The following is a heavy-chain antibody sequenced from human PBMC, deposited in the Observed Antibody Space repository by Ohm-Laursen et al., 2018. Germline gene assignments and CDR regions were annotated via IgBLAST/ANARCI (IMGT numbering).Heavy chain of an antibody. J-gene: IGHJ6*02. Sequence: SLRLSCTASGFTFSSYAMSWVRQAPGKGLEWVSAISGSGGSTYYADSVKGRFTISRDNAKNSLYLQMNNLRAEDTAVYYCARDVAHGGYGFGMDVWGQGTTVTVSS. CDR1: GFTFSSYA. V-gene: IGHV3-23*01. CDR2: ISGSGGST. CDR3: ARDVAHGGYGFGMDV. D-gene: IGHD5-12*01.